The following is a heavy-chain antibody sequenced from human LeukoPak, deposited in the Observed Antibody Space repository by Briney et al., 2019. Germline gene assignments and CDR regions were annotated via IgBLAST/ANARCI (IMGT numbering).Heavy chain of an antibody. J-gene: IGHJ4*02. D-gene: IGHD5-12*01. CDR1: GVTFSSYE. V-gene: IGHV3-48*03. CDR3: ARGSVATIPDEIDY. Sequence: GGSLRLSCAASGVTFSSYEMNWGRQAPGKGVGWGSYIISSGSTIYYADSVKGRFTISRDNAKNSLSLKMNSLRAEDTAVYYCARGSVATIPDEIDYWGQGTLVTVSS. CDR2: IISSGSTI.